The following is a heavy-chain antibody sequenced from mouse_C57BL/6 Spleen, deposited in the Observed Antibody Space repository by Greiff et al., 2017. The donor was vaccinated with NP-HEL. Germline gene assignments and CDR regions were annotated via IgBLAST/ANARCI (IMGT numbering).Heavy chain of an antibody. Sequence: VKLEESGAELVRPGASVTLSCKASGYTFTDYEMHWVKQTPVHGLEWIGAIDPETGGTAYNQKFKGKAILTADKSSSTAYMELRSLTSEDSAVYYCTRAKGEGETYYFDYWGQGTTLTVSS. CDR3: TRAKGEGETYYFDY. V-gene: IGHV1-15*01. CDR2: IDPETGGT. CDR1: GYTFTDYE. J-gene: IGHJ2*01.